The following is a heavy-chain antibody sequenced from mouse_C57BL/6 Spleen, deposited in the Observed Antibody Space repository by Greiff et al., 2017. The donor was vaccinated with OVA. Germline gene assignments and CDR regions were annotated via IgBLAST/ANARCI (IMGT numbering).Heavy chain of an antibody. D-gene: IGHD1-1*01. J-gene: IGHJ2*01. CDR2: IDPETGGT. CDR3: TRKGITTSL. CDR1: GYTFTDYE. V-gene: IGHV1-15*01. Sequence: QVQLKQSGAELVRPGASVTLSCKASGYTFTDYEMHWVKQTPVHGLEWIGAIDPETGGTAYNQKFKGKAILTADKSSSTAYMELRSLTSEDSAVYYCTRKGITTSLWGQGTTLTVSS.